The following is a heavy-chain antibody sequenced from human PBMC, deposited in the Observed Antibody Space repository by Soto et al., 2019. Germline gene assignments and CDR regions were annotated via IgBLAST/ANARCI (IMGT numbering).Heavy chain of an antibody. CDR3: ARESSSWSDLDY. J-gene: IGHJ4*02. CDR1: GFTFSSYA. Sequence: QVQLVESGGGVVQPGRSLRLSCAASGFTFSSYAMHWVRQAPGKGLEWVAVISYDGSNKYYADSVKGRFTISRDNSKNTLYLQMNSLRAEDTAVYYCARESSSWSDLDYWGQGTLVTVSS. V-gene: IGHV3-30-3*01. D-gene: IGHD6-13*01. CDR2: ISYDGSNK.